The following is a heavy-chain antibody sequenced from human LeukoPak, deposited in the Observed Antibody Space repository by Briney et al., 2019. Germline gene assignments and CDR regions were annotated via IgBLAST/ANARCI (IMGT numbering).Heavy chain of an antibody. CDR1: GFTFSSYE. V-gene: IGHV3-48*03. Sequence: PGGSLRLSCAASGFTFSSYEMTWVRQAPGKGLEWVSYISSSGSTIYYADSVKGRFTISRDNAKNSLYLQMNSLRAEDTAVYYCAELGITMIGGVWGKGTTVTISS. D-gene: IGHD3-10*02. CDR2: ISSSGSTI. J-gene: IGHJ6*04. CDR3: AELGITMIGGV.